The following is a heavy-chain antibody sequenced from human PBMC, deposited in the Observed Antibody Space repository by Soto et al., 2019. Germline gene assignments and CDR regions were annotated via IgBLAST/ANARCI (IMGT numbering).Heavy chain of an antibody. Sequence: SETLSLTCTVSGGSISTVYWSWIRQPPGKGLEWIGYISYSAKTNYNPSLQSRVTISVDTSNNQFSLTLTSLTAADTAVYYCARAVSQLAFDHWGQGTLVTVSS. CDR2: ISYSAKT. J-gene: IGHJ4*02. D-gene: IGHD3-10*01. CDR1: GGSISTVY. V-gene: IGHV4-59*01. CDR3: ARAVSQLAFDH.